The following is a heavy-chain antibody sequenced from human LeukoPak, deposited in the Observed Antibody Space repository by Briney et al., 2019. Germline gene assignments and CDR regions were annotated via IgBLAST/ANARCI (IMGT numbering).Heavy chain of an antibody. CDR3: TRRLDD. CDR2: IKHDESEK. J-gene: IGHJ4*02. V-gene: IGHV3-7*01. Sequence: GGSLRLSCAASGFSFNRDWMDWVRQAPGKGLEWVANIKHDESEKNYLDSVKGRFTISRDNAQNSLYLQMNGLRVEDTAVYYCTRRLDDWGQGTLVTVSS. D-gene: IGHD3-16*01. CDR1: GFSFNRDW.